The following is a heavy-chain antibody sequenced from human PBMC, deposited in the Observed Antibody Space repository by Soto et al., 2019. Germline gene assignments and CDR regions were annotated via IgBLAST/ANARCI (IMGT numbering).Heavy chain of an antibody. CDR3: AREAEDLTSNFDY. J-gene: IGHJ4*02. Sequence: EVQLVESGGGLVKPGRSLRLSCAASGFTFTRHSMNWVRQAPGKGLEWVSSISSTTNYIYYGDSMKGRFTISRDNAKNSLYLEKNSLRAEDTVVYYRAREAEDLTSNFDYWGQEDMVTVAS. CDR1: GFTFTRHS. CDR2: ISSTTNYI. V-gene: IGHV3-21*06.